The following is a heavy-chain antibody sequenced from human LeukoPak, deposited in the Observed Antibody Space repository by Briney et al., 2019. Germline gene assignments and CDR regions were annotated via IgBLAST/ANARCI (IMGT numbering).Heavy chain of an antibody. Sequence: GASVKVSCKASGYTFISYGISWVRQAPGQGLEWMGWINPNSGGTNYAQKFQGRVTMTRDTSISTAYMELSRLRSDDTAVYYCARLFGGGYSGYYYYYYMDVWGKGTTVTVSS. V-gene: IGHV1-2*02. CDR3: ARLFGGGYSGYYYYYYMDV. CDR2: INPNSGGT. J-gene: IGHJ6*03. CDR1: GYTFISYG. D-gene: IGHD3-3*01.